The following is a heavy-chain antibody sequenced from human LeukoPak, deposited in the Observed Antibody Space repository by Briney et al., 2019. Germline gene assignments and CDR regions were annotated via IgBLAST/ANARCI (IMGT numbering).Heavy chain of an antibody. D-gene: IGHD3-22*01. V-gene: IGHV3-21*01. J-gene: IGHJ4*02. Sequence: GGSLRLSCAASGFTFSSYSMNWVRQAPGKGLEWVSSISSSSSYIYYADSVKGRFTIFRDNAKNSLYLQMNSLRAEDTAVYYCARGSDYYDSSGYYEHWGQGTLVTVSS. CDR1: GFTFSSYS. CDR3: ARGSDYYDSSGYYEH. CDR2: ISSSSSYI.